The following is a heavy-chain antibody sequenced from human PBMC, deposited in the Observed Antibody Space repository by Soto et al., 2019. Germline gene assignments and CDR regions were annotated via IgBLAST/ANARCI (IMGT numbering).Heavy chain of an antibody. CDR2: ISGSGGST. D-gene: IGHD6-19*01. V-gene: IGHV3-23*01. CDR1: GFIFNNYA. CDR3: AKYPKIAVRLPFFDS. J-gene: IGHJ4*02. Sequence: QPGGSLRLSCVASGFIFNNYAMSWVRQAPGKGLQWLSNISGSGGSTYYADSVKGRFTISRDNSKNTLYLQMDSLRAEDTALYYCAKYPKIAVRLPFFDSWGQGTPVTVSS.